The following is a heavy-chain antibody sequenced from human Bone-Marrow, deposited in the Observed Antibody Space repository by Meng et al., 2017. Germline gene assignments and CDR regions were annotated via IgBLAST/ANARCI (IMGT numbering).Heavy chain of an antibody. CDR3: ANLLEG. J-gene: IGHJ4*02. CDR1: GFTFSSLW. Sequence: GESLKISCATSGFTFSSLWMHWVRQPAGKGLVWVSRINSDGSITTYADSVKGRFTISRDNAKNILYLEMNSLRAEDTAVYYCANLLEGWVQGTLVTVSS. V-gene: IGHV3-74*01. CDR2: INSDGSIT.